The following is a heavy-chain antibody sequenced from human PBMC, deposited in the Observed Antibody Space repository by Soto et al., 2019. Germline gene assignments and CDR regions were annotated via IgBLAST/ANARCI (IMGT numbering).Heavy chain of an antibody. D-gene: IGHD2-15*01. V-gene: IGHV1-18*01. CDR3: ASLARYCSGGSCSNIAP. Sequence: ASVKVSCKASGYTFTDFGISWVRQAPGQGLEWMGWISAYSRNTNYAQKVQGRVTMTRNTSTSTAYMELRSLRSEDTAVYYCASLARYCSGGSCSNIAPWGQGTLVTVSS. CDR2: ISAYSRNT. CDR1: GYTFTDFG. J-gene: IGHJ5*02.